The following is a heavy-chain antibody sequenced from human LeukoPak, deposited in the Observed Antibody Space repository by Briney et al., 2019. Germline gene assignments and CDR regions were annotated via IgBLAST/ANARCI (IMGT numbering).Heavy chain of an antibody. D-gene: IGHD3-22*01. CDR2: IYSGGST. Sequence: GGSLRLSCAASGFTVSSNYMSWVRQAPRKGLEWVSVIYSGGSTYFADSVKGRFTISRDNSKNTVYLQMNSLRAEDTAVYYCARVKYSDSSGYYYGAFDIWGQGTMVTVSS. V-gene: IGHV3-53*01. J-gene: IGHJ3*02. CDR3: ARVKYSDSSGYYYGAFDI. CDR1: GFTVSSNY.